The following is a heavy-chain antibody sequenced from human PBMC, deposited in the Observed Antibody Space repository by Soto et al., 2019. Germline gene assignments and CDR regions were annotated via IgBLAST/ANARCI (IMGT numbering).Heavy chain of an antibody. Sequence: LSLTCTVSGGSISSGGYYWGWIRHHPGKGLEWIGYIYYTGSTYYNPSLKSRVTMSVDTSKNQFSLRVSSVTAADTAVYYCARGPDYYDNSGMTFHVWGQGTMVTVS. V-gene: IGHV4-31*03. J-gene: IGHJ3*01. CDR2: IYYTGST. CDR3: ARGPDYYDNSGMTFHV. CDR1: GGSISSGGYY. D-gene: IGHD3-22*01.